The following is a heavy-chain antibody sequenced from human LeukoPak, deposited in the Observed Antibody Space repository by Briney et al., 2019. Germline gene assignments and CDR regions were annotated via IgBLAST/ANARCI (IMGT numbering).Heavy chain of an antibody. CDR3: ARLWSAALNFDY. D-gene: IGHD2-2*01. CDR1: GFTFSSNW. CDR2: INGDGSTI. Sequence: GGSLRLSCAASGFTFSSNWIHWVRQAPGKGLVWVSRINGDGSTITYADSVKGRFTVSRDNAENTLFLQMNSLRAEDSAVYYCARLWSAALNFDYWGQGTLVSVSS. V-gene: IGHV3-74*01. J-gene: IGHJ4*02.